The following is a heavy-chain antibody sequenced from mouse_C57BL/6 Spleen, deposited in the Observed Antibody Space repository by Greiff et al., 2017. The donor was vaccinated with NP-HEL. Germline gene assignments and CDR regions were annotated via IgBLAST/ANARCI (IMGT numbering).Heavy chain of an antibody. V-gene: IGHV1-69*01. Sequence: QVQLQQPGAELVMPGASVKLSCKASGYTFTSYWMHWVKQRPGQGLEWIGEIDPSDSYTNYNQKFKGKSTLTVDKSSSTAYMQLSSLTSEDSAVYYCARGAYGSSYEFGCWGKGALVTVAA. CDR1: GYTFTSYW. CDR3: ARGAYGSSYEFGC. J-gene: IGHJ3*01. CDR2: IDPSDSYT. D-gene: IGHD1-1*01.